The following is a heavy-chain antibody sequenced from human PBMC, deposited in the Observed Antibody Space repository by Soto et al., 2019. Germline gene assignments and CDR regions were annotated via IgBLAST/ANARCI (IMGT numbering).Heavy chain of an antibody. V-gene: IGHV3-53*01. CDR2: IYSGGKT. CDR1: GLSVSTNF. J-gene: IGHJ6*02. CDR3: TRDAPGERPYYFYYYGMDV. Sequence: GGSLRLSCAAPGLSVSTNFMSWVRQAPGKGLEWLAVIYSGGKTFYADSVKGRFTISKDNSKNTLSLQMNSLRAEDTAVYYCTRDAPGERPYYFYYYGMDVWGQGTTVTVSS.